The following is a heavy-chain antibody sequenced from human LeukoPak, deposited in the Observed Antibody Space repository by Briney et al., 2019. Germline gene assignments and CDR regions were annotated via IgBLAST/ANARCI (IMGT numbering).Heavy chain of an antibody. CDR3: AREYNYDSSGYCQFDY. J-gene: IGHJ4*02. V-gene: IGHV6-1*01. CDR2: TYYRSKWYN. Sequence: SQTLSLTCAISGDSVSNNRATCNWIRQSPSRGLEWLGRTYYRSKWYNEYAVSVESRITINPDTSKNQFSLQLNSVTPEDTAVYYCAREYNYDSSGYCQFDYWGQGTLVTVSS. CDR1: GDSVSNNRAT. D-gene: IGHD3-22*01.